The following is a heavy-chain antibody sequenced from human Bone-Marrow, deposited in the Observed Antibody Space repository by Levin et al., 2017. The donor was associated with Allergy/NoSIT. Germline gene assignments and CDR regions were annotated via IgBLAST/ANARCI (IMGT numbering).Heavy chain of an antibody. CDR3: AGAFCSKNQSHPNFDF. V-gene: IGHV1-2*02. D-gene: IGHD2/OR15-2a*01. J-gene: IGHJ4*01. CDR1: GYTFTDHY. Sequence: ASVKVSCQTSGYTFTDHYIHWVRQAPGQGLLWMGWVNPRRGVTNYAEAFQGRVTMPRDTSTATAYMASTALTPADTAVYFCAGAFCSKNQSHPNFDFWGHGSLVTVSS. CDR2: VNPRRGVT.